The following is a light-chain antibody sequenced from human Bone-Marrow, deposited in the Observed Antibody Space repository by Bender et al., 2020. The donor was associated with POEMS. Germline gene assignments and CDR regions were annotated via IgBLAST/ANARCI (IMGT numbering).Light chain of an antibody. J-gene: IGLJ2*01. CDR2: DVS. V-gene: IGLV2-11*01. CDR3: CSYAGSYTFDVV. CDR1: GSDIGGYNY. Sequence: QSALTQPASVSGSPGQSITISCTGTGSDIGGYNYVSWYQQHPGKAPKLMIYDVSHRPSGAPDRFSGSKSGNTASLTISGLQAEDEADYYCCSYAGSYTFDVVFGGGTKLTVL.